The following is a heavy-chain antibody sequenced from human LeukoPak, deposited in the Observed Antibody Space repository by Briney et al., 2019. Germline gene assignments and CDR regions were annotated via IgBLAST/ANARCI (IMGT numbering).Heavy chain of an antibody. CDR2: IYSGGST. Sequence: GGSLRLSFAASGFTVSSNYMSWVRQAPGKGLEWVSVIYSGGSTYYADSVKGRFTISRDNSKNTLYLQMNSLRAEDTAVYYCARGGQLVPNYYDSSPIDYWGRGTLVTVSS. V-gene: IGHV3-53*01. D-gene: IGHD3-22*01. CDR3: ARGGQLVPNYYDSSPIDY. CDR1: GFTVSSNY. J-gene: IGHJ4*02.